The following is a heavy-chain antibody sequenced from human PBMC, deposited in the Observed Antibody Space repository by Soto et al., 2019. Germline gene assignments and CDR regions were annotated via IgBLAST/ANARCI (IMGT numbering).Heavy chain of an antibody. D-gene: IGHD2-15*01. J-gene: IGHJ4*02. CDR1: GGSISSGGYY. Sequence: SETLSLTCTVSGGSISSGGYYWSWIRQHPGKGLEWIGFIYYSGYTYYNPSLKSRVSISVDTSKNQFSLKLSSVTAADTAVYYCARVLGYCTGGNCYPDYWGQGTLVTVS. V-gene: IGHV4-31*03. CDR3: ARVLGYCTGGNCYPDY. CDR2: IYYSGYT.